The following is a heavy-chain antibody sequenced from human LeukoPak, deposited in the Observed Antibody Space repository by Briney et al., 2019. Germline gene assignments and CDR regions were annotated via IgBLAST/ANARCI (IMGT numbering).Heavy chain of an antibody. D-gene: IGHD3-10*01. CDR2: IKQDGSET. CDR1: GFTFSNYW. CDR3: ARDEPGVRGVILFQH. J-gene: IGHJ1*01. Sequence: PGGSLRLSCAASGFTFSNYWMNWVRQAPGKGLECLANIKQDGSETYYADSVKGRFTISRDNAKNSLYLQMNSLRAEDTAVYYCARDEPGVRGVILFQHWGQGTLVTVSS. V-gene: IGHV3-7*01.